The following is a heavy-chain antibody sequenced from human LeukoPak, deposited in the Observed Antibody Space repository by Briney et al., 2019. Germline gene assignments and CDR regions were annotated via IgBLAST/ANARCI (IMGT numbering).Heavy chain of an antibody. D-gene: IGHD3-10*01. CDR3: ASVRRGFGESSKYYAYYYMGV. V-gene: IGHV4-39*01. CDR2: INHSGST. J-gene: IGHJ6*03. Sequence: SETLSLTCTVSGGSISSSSYYWGWIRQPPGKGLEWIGEINHSGSTNYNPSLKSRVTISLDTSKNQFSLKLSSVTAADTAVYYCASVRRGFGESSKYYAYYYMGVWGKGTTVTISS. CDR1: GGSISSSSYY.